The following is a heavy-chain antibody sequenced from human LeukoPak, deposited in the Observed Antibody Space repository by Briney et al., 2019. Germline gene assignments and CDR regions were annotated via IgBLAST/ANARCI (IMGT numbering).Heavy chain of an antibody. CDR3: ASLSIAARPFDY. D-gene: IGHD6-6*01. CDR1: GYTFTSYD. CDR2: MNPNSGNT. V-gene: IGHV1-8*01. Sequence: ASVKVSCKASGYTFTSYDINWVRQATGQGLEWMGWMNPNSGNTGYAQKFQGRVTMTRNTSISTAYMELSSLRSEDTAVYYCASLSIAARPFDYWGQGTLVTVSS. J-gene: IGHJ4*02.